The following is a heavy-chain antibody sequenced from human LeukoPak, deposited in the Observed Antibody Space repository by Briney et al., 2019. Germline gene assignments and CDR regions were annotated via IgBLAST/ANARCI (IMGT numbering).Heavy chain of an antibody. CDR1: GFTFSSFW. CDR3: ARADSSGYYYFDY. D-gene: IGHD3-22*01. Sequence: GSLRLSCAASGFTFSSFWMSWVRQPPGKGLVWIGQIYHSGTTNYNPSLKSRVTISIDKSKNQFSLKVTSVTAADTAVYYCARADSSGYYYFDYWGQGILVTVSS. CDR2: IYHSGTT. V-gene: IGHV4-4*02. J-gene: IGHJ4*02.